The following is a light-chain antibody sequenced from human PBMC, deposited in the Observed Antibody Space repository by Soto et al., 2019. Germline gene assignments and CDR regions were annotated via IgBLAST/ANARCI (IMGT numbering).Light chain of an antibody. CDR2: SNN. J-gene: IGLJ2*01. Sequence: QPVLTQPPSASGTPGQRVTISCSGSSSNIGSNTVNWYQQLPGTAPRLLIYSNNQRPSGVPGRFSGSKSGTSASLAISGLQSEDEADYYCAAWDDSPNGFVVFGGGTKLTVL. V-gene: IGLV1-44*01. CDR1: SSNIGSNT. CDR3: AAWDDSPNGFVV.